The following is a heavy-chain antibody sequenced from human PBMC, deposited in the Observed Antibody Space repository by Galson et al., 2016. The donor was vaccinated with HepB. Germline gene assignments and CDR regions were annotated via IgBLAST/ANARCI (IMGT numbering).Heavy chain of an antibody. CDR2: IYYSGST. D-gene: IGHD6-13*01. CDR1: GGSFTNCY. J-gene: IGHJ4*02. Sequence: LSLTCTVSGGSFTNCYWNWIRQPPGKGLEWIGYIYYSGSTNYNPSLKSRVTISVDLSKNHFSLNLHSVTAADTAVYYCARGKEGISVWGQGTLVTVSS. V-gene: IGHV4-59*01. CDR3: ARGKEGISV.